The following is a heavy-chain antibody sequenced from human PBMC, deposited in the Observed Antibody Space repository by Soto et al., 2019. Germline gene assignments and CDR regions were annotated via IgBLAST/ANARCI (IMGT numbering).Heavy chain of an antibody. V-gene: IGHV1-46*01. Sequence: QVQLVQSGAEVKKPGASVKVSCKASGYTFTNYYMHWVRQAPGQGLEWMGIINPSGDRTSYAPKFQGRVPMTRDTPTGTVYLELSSLRSEDTALYYCARGGGYCSGPSCFDFDPWGQGTLVTVSS. CDR2: INPSGDRT. CDR3: ARGGGYCSGPSCFDFDP. J-gene: IGHJ5*02. CDR1: GYTFTNYY. D-gene: IGHD2-15*01.